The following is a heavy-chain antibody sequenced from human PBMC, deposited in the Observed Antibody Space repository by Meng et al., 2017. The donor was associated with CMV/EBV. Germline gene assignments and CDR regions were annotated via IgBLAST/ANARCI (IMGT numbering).Heavy chain of an antibody. V-gene: IGHV4-34*01. CDR1: GGSFSGYY. CDR2: IYYSGST. CDR3: ARQDKLSEIDY. Sequence: GSLRLSCAVYGGSFSGYYWSWIRQPPGKGLEWIGSIYYSGSTYYNPSLKSRVTISVDTSKNQFSLKLSSVTAADTAVYYCARQDKLSEIDYWGQGTLVTVSS. J-gene: IGHJ4*02. D-gene: IGHD2-15*01.